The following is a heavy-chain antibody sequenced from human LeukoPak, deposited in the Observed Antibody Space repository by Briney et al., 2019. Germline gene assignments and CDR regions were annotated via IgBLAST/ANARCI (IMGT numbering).Heavy chain of an antibody. CDR3: SITPEGDDAFDI. Sequence: PGGSLRLSCAASGFTFSSYGMHWVRQAPGKGLEWVAVISYDGSNKYYADSVKGRFTISRDNAKNSLYLQMNSLRAEDTAVYYCSITPEGDDAFDIWGQGTMVTVSS. D-gene: IGHD1-14*01. J-gene: IGHJ3*02. V-gene: IGHV3-30*03. CDR1: GFTFSSYG. CDR2: ISYDGSNK.